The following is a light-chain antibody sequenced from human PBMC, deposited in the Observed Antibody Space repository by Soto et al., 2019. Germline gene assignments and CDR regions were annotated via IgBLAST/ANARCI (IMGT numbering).Light chain of an antibody. V-gene: IGKV1-6*01. CDR1: QDIRNT. Sequence: AIQMTQSPSSLSASVGDRVAISCRASQDIRNTLAWYQQKPGEAPKLLIFAASNLQSGVPSRFSGSGSGTDFTLTISSLQPEDFATYYCLQDHNYPLTFGHGTKVDIK. J-gene: IGKJ1*01. CDR3: LQDHNYPLT. CDR2: AAS.